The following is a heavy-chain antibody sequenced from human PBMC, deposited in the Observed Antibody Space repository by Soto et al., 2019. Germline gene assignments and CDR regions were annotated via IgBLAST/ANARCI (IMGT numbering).Heavy chain of an antibody. Sequence: ASETRSLTCAVYGGSFSGYYWSWIRQPPGKGLEWIGEINHSGSTNYNPSLKSRVTISVDTSKNQFSLKLSSVTAADTAVYYCARARKASGDYFDYWGQGTLVTVSS. V-gene: IGHV4-34*01. CDR1: GGSFSGYY. CDR3: ARARKASGDYFDY. CDR2: INHSGST. D-gene: IGHD4-17*01. J-gene: IGHJ4*02.